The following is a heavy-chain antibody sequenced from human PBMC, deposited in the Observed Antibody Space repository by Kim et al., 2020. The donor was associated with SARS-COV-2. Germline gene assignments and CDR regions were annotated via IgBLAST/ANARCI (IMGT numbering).Heavy chain of an antibody. CDR3: ARHKTYSAYGPNYYFYGVDV. J-gene: IGHJ6*02. Sequence: SETLSLTCTVSGDSISSTSYYWGWIRQPPGKGLEWIGSIYYSGSPYYNPSLKNRVTISVDTSKNQFSLELSSVTATDTAVYYCARHKTYSAYGPNYYFYGVDVWGQGTTVTVSS. V-gene: IGHV4-39*01. D-gene: IGHD5-12*01. CDR2: IYYSGSP. CDR1: GDSISSTSYY.